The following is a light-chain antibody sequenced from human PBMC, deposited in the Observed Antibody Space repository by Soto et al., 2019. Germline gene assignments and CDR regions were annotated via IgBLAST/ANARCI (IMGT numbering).Light chain of an antibody. CDR2: EVT. J-gene: IGLJ2*01. CDR3: SSYAGSSNYVV. V-gene: IGLV2-8*01. CDR1: SSDVGGYNY. Sequence: QSALTRPASVSGSPGQSITISCTGTSSDVGGYNYVSWYQRHPGKAPKLMIYEVTKRPSGVPDRFSGSKSGNTASLTVSGLQAEDEADYYCSSYAGSSNYVVFGGGTKLTVL.